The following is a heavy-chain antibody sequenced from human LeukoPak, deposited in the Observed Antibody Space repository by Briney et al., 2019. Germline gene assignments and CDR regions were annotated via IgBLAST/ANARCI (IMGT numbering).Heavy chain of an antibody. D-gene: IGHD1-26*01. V-gene: IGHV3-21*04. Sequence: GGSLRLSCAASGFTFSSYSMNWVRQAPGKGLEWVSSISSSSSYIYYADSVKGRFTISRDNAKNSLYLQMNSLRAEDTAVYYCAKVSGSYKEIDYWGQGTLVTVSS. CDR2: ISSSSSYI. CDR3: AKVSGSYKEIDY. CDR1: GFTFSSYS. J-gene: IGHJ4*02.